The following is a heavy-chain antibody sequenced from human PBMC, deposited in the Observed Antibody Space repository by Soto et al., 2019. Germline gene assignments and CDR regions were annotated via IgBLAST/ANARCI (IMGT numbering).Heavy chain of an antibody. CDR2: ISPYNGDA. CDR1: GYRFISYG. CDR3: ARTPTGLPLDV. Sequence: QVQLVQSGAEVKQPGASVKVSCKASGYRFISYGITWVRQSPGQGLEWMGWISPYNGDANYAQEVLGRATMTTDTSTTTAYMELRSLRSDDTAVYFCARTPTGLPLDVWGQGTTVTVSS. D-gene: IGHD2-8*02. J-gene: IGHJ6*02. V-gene: IGHV1-18*01.